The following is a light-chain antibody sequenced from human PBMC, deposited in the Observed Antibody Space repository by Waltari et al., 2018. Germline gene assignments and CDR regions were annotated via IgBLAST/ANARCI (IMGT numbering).Light chain of an antibody. Sequence: QSALTQPRSVSGSPGQSVTISCTGTSSDVGRYNYVSWFQQYPGKAPKLMIYDVNKRPSGVAARVSGSKSGNTASLTISGLQAEDEADYYCCSYAGSYTFVFGTGTKVTVL. J-gene: IGLJ1*01. CDR3: CSYAGSYTFV. CDR1: SSDVGRYNY. CDR2: DVN. V-gene: IGLV2-11*01.